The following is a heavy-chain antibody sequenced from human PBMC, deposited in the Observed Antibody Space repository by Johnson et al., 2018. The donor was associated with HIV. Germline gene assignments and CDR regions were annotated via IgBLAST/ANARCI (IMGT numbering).Heavy chain of an antibody. CDR1: GFTFDDYG. Sequence: MLLVESGGGVVRPGGSLRVSCAASGFTFDDYGMNWVRQAPGKGLELVSGINWNGGSTGYADSVRGLTISRDNSKNTLYLQLSSLRSEDTAVYYCARDSGVPGNDAFDIWGQGTMVTVSS. CDR2: INWNGGST. J-gene: IGHJ3*02. CDR3: ARDSGVPGNDAFDI. V-gene: IGHV3-20*04. D-gene: IGHD3-10*01.